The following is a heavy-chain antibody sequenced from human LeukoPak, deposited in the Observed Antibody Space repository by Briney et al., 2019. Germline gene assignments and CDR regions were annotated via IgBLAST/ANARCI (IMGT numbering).Heavy chain of an antibody. V-gene: IGHV3-74*01. CDR1: GFTFINYW. CDR3: ARASPYYDILTGYYNVFYFDY. CDR2: INSDGSST. Sequence: PGGSLRLSCAASGFTFINYWMYWVRQAPGKGLVWVSRINSDGSSTSYADSVKGRFTISRDNAKNTLYLQMNSLRAEDTAVYYCARASPYYDILTGYYNVFYFDYWGQGTLVTVSS. D-gene: IGHD3-9*01. J-gene: IGHJ4*02.